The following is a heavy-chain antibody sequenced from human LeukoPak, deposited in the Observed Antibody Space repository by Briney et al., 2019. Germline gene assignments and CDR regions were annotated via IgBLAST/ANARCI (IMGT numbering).Heavy chain of an antibody. V-gene: IGHV1-8*02. Sequence: ASVKVSCKASGYTFTGYGISWVRQAPGQGLEWMGWMNPSSANAGHAQKFQGRVTMTRNTSISTAYMELSSLTTEDTAVYYCARGTPYCSSASCYNYWGQGNLVTVSS. CDR2: MNPSSANA. J-gene: IGHJ4*02. CDR3: ARGTPYCSSASCYNY. D-gene: IGHD2-2*02. CDR1: GYTFTGYG.